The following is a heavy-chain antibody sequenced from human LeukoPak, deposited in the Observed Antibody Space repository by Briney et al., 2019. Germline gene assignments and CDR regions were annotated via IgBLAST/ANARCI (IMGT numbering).Heavy chain of an antibody. J-gene: IGHJ3*02. D-gene: IGHD5-24*01. V-gene: IGHV1-8*03. CDR2: MNPNSGNT. CDR1: GYTFTSYD. Sequence: ASVKVSCKASGYTFTSYDINWVRQATGQGLEWMGWMNPNSGNTGYAQKFQGRVTITRNTSISTAYMELSSLRSEDTAVYYCARELEKYHAFDIWGQGTMVTVSS. CDR3: ARELEKYHAFDI.